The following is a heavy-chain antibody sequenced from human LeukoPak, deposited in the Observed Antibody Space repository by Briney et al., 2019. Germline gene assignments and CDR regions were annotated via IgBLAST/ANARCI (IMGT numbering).Heavy chain of an antibody. J-gene: IGHJ4*02. CDR1: GFTFSSYA. V-gene: IGHV3-23*01. Sequence: GGSLRLSCAASGFTFSSYAMSWVRQAPGKGLEWVSAISGSGGSTYYADSVKGRFTISRDNSKNTLYLQMNSLRAEDTAVYYCAKANVLRYFDWLLSIDYWGQGTLVTVSS. D-gene: IGHD3-9*01. CDR2: ISGSGGST. CDR3: AKANVLRYFDWLLSIDY.